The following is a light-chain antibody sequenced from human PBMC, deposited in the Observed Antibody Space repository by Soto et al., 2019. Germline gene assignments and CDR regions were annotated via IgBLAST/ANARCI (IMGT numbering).Light chain of an antibody. CDR1: NSDVGGYNY. Sequence: QSALTQPASVSGSPGQSITISCTGTNSDVGGYNYVSWYQQHPGKAPKLIIYDVSNRPSGVSSRFSGSKSGSTAYLIISGLQAEDEADYYCRSFTGTSTPGFFGMGTKVTVL. J-gene: IGLJ1*01. V-gene: IGLV2-14*03. CDR3: RSFTGTSTPGF. CDR2: DVS.